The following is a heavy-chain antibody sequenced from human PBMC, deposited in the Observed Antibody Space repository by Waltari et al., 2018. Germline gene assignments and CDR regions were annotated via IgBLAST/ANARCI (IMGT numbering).Heavy chain of an antibody. CDR1: GVSVTRGGYY. CDR3: ARGRLDVGVVAKWFDP. D-gene: IGHD3-3*01. V-gene: IGHV4-31*01. Sequence: QVQLQESGPGLVRPSQTLSLTCTVSGVSVTRGGYYWSWIRQRPGEGLEWIGYIYYSGSTYYNPSLKSLVTILLDTSKNQFSLKLKSVTAADTAVYYCARGRLDVGVVAKWFDPWGQGTLVTVSS. CDR2: IYYSGST. J-gene: IGHJ5*02.